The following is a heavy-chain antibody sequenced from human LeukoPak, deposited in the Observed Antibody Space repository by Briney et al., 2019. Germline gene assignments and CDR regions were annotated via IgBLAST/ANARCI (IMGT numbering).Heavy chain of an antibody. CDR2: ISGSGGST. J-gene: IGHJ5*02. D-gene: IGHD3-3*01. Sequence: GGSLRLSCAASGFTFSSYAMSWVRQAPGKGLEWVPAISGSGGSTYYADSVKGRFTISRDNSKNTLYLQMNSLRAEDTAVYYCAKTLAGYYDFLSGYPDWFDPRGQGTPVP. V-gene: IGHV3-23*01. CDR1: GFTFSSYA. CDR3: AKTLAGYYDFLSGYPDWFDP.